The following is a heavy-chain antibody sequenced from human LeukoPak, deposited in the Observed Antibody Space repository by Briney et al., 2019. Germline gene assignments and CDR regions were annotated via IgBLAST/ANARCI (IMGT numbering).Heavy chain of an antibody. CDR2: IYPGDSDT. CDR1: GYSFTTYW. J-gene: IGHJ1*01. V-gene: IGHV5-51*01. Sequence: GESLKISCQGSGYSFTTYWIGWVRQMPGKGLEWMGMIYPGDSDTRYSPSFQGQVTISADKSSSTANLQSSSLKASDTAMYYCARAYSSGWDDSDFQHWGQGTLVTVSS. CDR3: ARAYSSGWDDSDFQH. D-gene: IGHD6-19*01.